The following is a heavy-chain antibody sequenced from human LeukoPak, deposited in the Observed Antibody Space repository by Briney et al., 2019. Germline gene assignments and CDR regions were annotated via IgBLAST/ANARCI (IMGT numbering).Heavy chain of an antibody. V-gene: IGHV3-21*01. D-gene: IGHD3-22*01. Sequence: PGGSLRLSCAAPGFTFSSYSMNWVRQAPGKGLGWVSSISSSSSYIYYADSVKGRFTISRDNAKNSLYLQMNSLRAEDTAVYYCAREWHTMTYYFDYWGQGTLVTVSS. CDR2: ISSSSSYI. J-gene: IGHJ4*02. CDR3: AREWHTMTYYFDY. CDR1: GFTFSSYS.